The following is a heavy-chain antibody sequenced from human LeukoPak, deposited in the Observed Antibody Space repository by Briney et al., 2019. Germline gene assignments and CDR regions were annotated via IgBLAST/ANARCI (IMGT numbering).Heavy chain of an antibody. J-gene: IGHJ6*02. Sequence: GGSLRLSCTASGFTFSSYSMNWVRQAPGKGLEWVSSISSSSSYIYYADSVKGRFTISRDNAKNSLYLQMNSLRAEDTAVYYCARGDPPAMVTEDYYYYGMDVWGQGTTVTVSS. V-gene: IGHV3-21*01. CDR3: ARGDPPAMVTEDYYYYGMDV. CDR2: ISSSSSYI. CDR1: GFTFSSYS. D-gene: IGHD5-18*01.